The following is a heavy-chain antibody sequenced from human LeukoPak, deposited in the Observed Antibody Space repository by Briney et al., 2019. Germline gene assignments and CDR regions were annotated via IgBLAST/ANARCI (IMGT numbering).Heavy chain of an antibody. Sequence: PSGTLSLTCTVSGGSILSGNWWNWVRQPPGKGLEWIGEIYHSGSTNYNPSLKSRVTISVDKSKSQFSLRLISVTAADTAAYYCARMGVAAGSNWLEPWGQGTLVTVSS. D-gene: IGHD6-13*01. J-gene: IGHJ5*02. CDR2: IYHSGST. CDR1: GGSILSGNW. V-gene: IGHV4-4*02. CDR3: ARMGVAAGSNWLEP.